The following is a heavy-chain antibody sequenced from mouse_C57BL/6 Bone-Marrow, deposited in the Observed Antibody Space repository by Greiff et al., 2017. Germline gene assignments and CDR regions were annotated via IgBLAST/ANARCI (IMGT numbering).Heavy chain of an antibody. J-gene: IGHJ3*01. D-gene: IGHD3-2*01. Sequence: QVQLQQPGAELVKPGASVKLSCKASGYTFTSYWMHWVKQRPGRGLEWIGRIDPNSGGTKYNEQFKSKATLTVDKPSSTAYMQLSSLTSDDSAVYYGARARRGLRQGWFAYWGQGTLVTVSA. V-gene: IGHV1-72*01. CDR2: IDPNSGGT. CDR3: ARARRGLRQGWFAY. CDR1: GYTFTSYW.